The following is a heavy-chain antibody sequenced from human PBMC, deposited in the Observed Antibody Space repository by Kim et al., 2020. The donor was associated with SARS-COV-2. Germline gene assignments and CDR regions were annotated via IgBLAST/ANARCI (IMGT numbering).Heavy chain of an antibody. CDR3: ARDPPYGDYVGLVGLGGFRAARVFDY. CDR1: GYTFTSYG. Sequence: ASVKVSCKASGYTFTSYGISWVRQAPGQGLEWMGWISAYNGNTNYAQKLQGRVTMTTDTSTSTAYMELRSLRSDDTAVYYCARDPPYGDYVGLVGLGGFRAARVFDYWGQGTLVTVSS. D-gene: IGHD4-17*01. V-gene: IGHV1-18*01. CDR2: ISAYNGNT. J-gene: IGHJ4*02.